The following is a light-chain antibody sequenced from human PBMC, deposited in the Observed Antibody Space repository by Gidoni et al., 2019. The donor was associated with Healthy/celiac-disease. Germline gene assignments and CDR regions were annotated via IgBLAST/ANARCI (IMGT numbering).Light chain of an antibody. CDR1: QSISSG. CDR3: QQYNSYSWT. CDR2: KAS. V-gene: IGKV1-5*03. J-gene: IGKJ1*01. Sequence: DIQMTKSPSTLSASVGDRVTITCRASQSISSGLAWYQQKPGKAPKLLIYKASSLESGVPSRFSGSGSGTEFTLTISSLQPDDFATYYCQQYNSYSWTFGQGTKVEIK.